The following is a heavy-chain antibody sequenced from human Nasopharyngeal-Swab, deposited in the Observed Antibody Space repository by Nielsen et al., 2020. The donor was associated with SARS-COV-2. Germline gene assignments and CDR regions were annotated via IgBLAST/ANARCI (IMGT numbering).Heavy chain of an antibody. Sequence: GESLKISYAASGFTFSSYAMHWVRQAPGKGLEWVAVISYDGSNKYYADSVKGRFTISRDNSKNTLYLQMNSLRAEDTAVYYCARASSGSYWSAFDIWGQGTMVTVSS. D-gene: IGHD1-26*01. V-gene: IGHV3-30-3*01. CDR1: GFTFSSYA. J-gene: IGHJ3*02. CDR3: ARASSGSYWSAFDI. CDR2: ISYDGSNK.